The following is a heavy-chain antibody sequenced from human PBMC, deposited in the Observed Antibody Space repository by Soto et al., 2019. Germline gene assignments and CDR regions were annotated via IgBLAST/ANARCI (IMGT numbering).Heavy chain of an antibody. CDR1: GFTFSIYA. V-gene: IGHV3-23*01. CDR3: AKDAPGSGWLSDY. D-gene: IGHD3-22*01. CDR2: IGGSGGGT. J-gene: IGHJ4*02. Sequence: LRLSCAASGFTFSIYAMSWVRQAPGKGLEWVSTIGGSGGGTSYADFVRGRFSISRDNSKNTLYLQMNSLRAEDTAVYYCAKDAPGSGWLSDYWGQGTLVTVSS.